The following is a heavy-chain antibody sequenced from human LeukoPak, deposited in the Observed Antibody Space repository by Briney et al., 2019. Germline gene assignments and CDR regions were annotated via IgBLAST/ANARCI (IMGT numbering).Heavy chain of an antibody. CDR1: GGSISSYD. D-gene: IGHD3-10*01. Sequence: SETLSLTCTVSGGSISSYDWSWIRQPPGKGLERMGNIYYSGSTNYYPSPTSRGSVSVDTSRNQFSLKLSSVTAADTAVYYCARARITMVRGVENWFHPWGQGPLVTVSS. J-gene: IGHJ5*02. CDR2: IYYSGST. V-gene: IGHV4-59*01. CDR3: ARARITMVRGVENWFHP.